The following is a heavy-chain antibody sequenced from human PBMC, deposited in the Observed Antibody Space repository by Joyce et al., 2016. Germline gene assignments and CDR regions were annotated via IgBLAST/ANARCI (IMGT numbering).Heavy chain of an antibody. CDR3: ATVRTDHIVSGTYSHYYYYGMDI. Sequence: EVQLVESGGGLVQPGGSLRLSCIASGFVSSTFWMSWVRNAPGRGLHWLANIKEDGSEKYYVDSVKGRFTVSRDNTKNSLYLQINNLGAEDTAVYYCATVRTDHIVSGTYSHYYYYGMDIWGHGTTVTVSS. D-gene: IGHD3-10*01. CDR2: IKEDGSEK. J-gene: IGHJ6*02. V-gene: IGHV3-7*01. CDR1: GFVSSTFW.